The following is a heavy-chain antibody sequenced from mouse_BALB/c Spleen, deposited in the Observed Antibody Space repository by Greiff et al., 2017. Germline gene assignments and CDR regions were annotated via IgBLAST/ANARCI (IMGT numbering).Heavy chain of an antibody. CDR3: ARLDSSGYDAMDY. CDR1: GFAFSSYD. Sequence: EVKVEESGGGLVKPGGSLKLSCAASGFAFSSYDMSWVRQTPEKRLEWVAYISSGGGSTYYPDTVKGRFTISRDNAKNTLYLQMSSLKSEDTAMYYCARLDSSGYDAMDYWGQGTSVTVSS. V-gene: IGHV5-12-1*01. J-gene: IGHJ4*01. CDR2: ISSGGGST. D-gene: IGHD3-2*01.